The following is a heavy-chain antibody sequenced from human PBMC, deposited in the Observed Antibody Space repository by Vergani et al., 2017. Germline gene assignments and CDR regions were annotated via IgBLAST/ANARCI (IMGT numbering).Heavy chain of an antibody. J-gene: IGHJ4*02. Sequence: QVQLQESGPGLVKPSGTLSLTCAVSGGSISSSNWWSWVRQPPGKGLEWIGEIYHSGSTNYNPSLKSRVTISVDKSKNQFSLKLSSVTAADTAVYYCARDSISIYLKRASRIPVDYWGQGTLVTVSS. CDR2: IYHSGST. CDR1: GGSISSSNW. CDR3: ARDSISIYLKRASRIPVDY. V-gene: IGHV4-4*02. D-gene: IGHD3-3*02.